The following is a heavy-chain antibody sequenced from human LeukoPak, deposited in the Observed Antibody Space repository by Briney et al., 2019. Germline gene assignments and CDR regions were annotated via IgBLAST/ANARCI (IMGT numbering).Heavy chain of an antibody. D-gene: IGHD2-2*02. Sequence: GASVKVSCKASGSTFSSYAISWVRQAPGQGLEWMGGIIPIFGTANYAQKFQGRVTITADESTSTAYMELSSLRSEGTAVYYCARKAGYCSSTSCYTGGYYFDYWGQGTLVTVSS. CDR3: ARKAGYCSSTSCYTGGYYFDY. J-gene: IGHJ4*02. CDR1: GSTFSSYA. V-gene: IGHV1-69*13. CDR2: IIPIFGTA.